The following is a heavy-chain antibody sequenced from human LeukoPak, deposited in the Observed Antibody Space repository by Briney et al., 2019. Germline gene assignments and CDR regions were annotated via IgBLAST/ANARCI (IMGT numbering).Heavy chain of an antibody. CDR3: VKDPRYSSSWYGSYFDY. J-gene: IGHJ4*02. V-gene: IGHV4-59*02. Sequence: PSETLSLTCTVSGDSVTTYYWSWIRQPPGKGLEWLGYVYYSGSATYNPSLKSRVTISVDTSKNQFSLRLSSVTAADTAVYYCVKDPRYSSSWYGSYFDYWGQGTLVTVSS. CDR2: VYYSGSA. CDR1: GDSVTTYY. D-gene: IGHD6-13*01.